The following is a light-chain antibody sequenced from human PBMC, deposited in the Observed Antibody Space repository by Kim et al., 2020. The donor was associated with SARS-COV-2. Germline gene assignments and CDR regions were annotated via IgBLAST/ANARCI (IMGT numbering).Light chain of an antibody. CDR2: QDS. CDR1: KLGDKY. Sequence: SVSREQTASIPCSGDKLGDKYASWYQRKPGRSPGLVIYQDSKRPSGIPGRFPGSNPGNTATLTIGGTQAMDGAAYYCQAWDSSTVVFGGGTQLTVL. V-gene: IGLV3-1*01. J-gene: IGLJ2*01. CDR3: QAWDSSTVV.